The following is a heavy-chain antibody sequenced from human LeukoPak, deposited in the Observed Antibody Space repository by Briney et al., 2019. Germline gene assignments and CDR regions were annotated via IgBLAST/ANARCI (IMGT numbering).Heavy chain of an antibody. Sequence: GGSLRLSCAASGFTFSSYGMHWVRQAPGKGLEWVAVISYDGSNKYYADSVKGRFTISRDNSKNTLYLQMNSLRAEDTAVYYCAKLPPCSGSCDYWGQGTLVTVSS. J-gene: IGHJ4*02. D-gene: IGHD3-10*02. CDR3: AKLPPCSGSCDY. V-gene: IGHV3-30*18. CDR1: GFTFSSYG. CDR2: ISYDGSNK.